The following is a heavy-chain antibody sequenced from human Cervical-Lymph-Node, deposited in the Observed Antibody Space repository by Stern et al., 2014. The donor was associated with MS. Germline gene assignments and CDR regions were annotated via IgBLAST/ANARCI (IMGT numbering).Heavy chain of an antibody. V-gene: IGHV4-38-2*02. J-gene: IGHJ3*02. CDR3: ARADDFTAAFDI. CDR1: GYSISSGYY. CDR2: IYHSGST. Sequence: VQLVESGPGLVKPSETLSLTCTVSGYSISSGYYWGWIRQPPGKGLEWIGSIYHSGSTYYKRSLKSPVTISVDPSKNQFSLNLSSGPAADTAVYYCARADDFTAAFDIWGQGTMVTVSS. D-gene: IGHD3-3*01.